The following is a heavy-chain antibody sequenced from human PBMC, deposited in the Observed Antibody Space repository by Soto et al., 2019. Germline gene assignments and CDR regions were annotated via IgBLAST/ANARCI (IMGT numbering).Heavy chain of an antibody. Sequence: SETLSLTCTVSGGSISSYYWSWIRQPAGKGLEWIGRIYTSGSTNYNPSLKSRVTMSVDTSKNQFSLKLSSVTAADAAVYYCAGEAYSRGYFDYWGQGTLVTVSS. CDR1: GGSISSYY. V-gene: IGHV4-4*07. D-gene: IGHD6-13*01. CDR2: IYTSGST. J-gene: IGHJ4*02. CDR3: AGEAYSRGYFDY.